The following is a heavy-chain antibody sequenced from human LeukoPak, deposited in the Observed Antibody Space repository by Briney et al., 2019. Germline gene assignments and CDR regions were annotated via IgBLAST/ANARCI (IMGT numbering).Heavy chain of an antibody. J-gene: IGHJ4*02. CDR2: IYSGGST. CDR3: ARAPPPYYYGSGSYQYYFDY. Sequence: GGPLRLSCAASGFTVSSNYMSWVRQAPGKGLEWVSVIYSGGSTYYADSVKGRFTISRDNSKNTLYLQMNSLRAEDTAVYYCARAPPPYYYGSGSYQYYFDYWGQGTLVTVSS. CDR1: GFTVSSNY. V-gene: IGHV3-53*01. D-gene: IGHD3-10*01.